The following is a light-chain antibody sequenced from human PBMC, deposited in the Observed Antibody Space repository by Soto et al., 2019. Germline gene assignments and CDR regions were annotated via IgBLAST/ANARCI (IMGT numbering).Light chain of an antibody. Sequence: DIPMTQSPSTLSASVGDRGTITCRASQNIGPWVAWYQQRPGNAPKLLIQKASSLESGVPSRFSGSGSGTEYTLTINGLQPDDFATYYCQLYNPGTLFGQRTKLEIK. CDR2: KAS. CDR1: QNIGPW. J-gene: IGKJ2*01. V-gene: IGKV1-5*03. CDR3: QLYNPGTL.